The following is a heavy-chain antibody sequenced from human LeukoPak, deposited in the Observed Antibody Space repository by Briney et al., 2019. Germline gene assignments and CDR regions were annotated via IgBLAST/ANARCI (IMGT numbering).Heavy chain of an antibody. CDR1: GGTFSSYA. J-gene: IGHJ6*02. Sequence: SVKVSCKASGGTFSSYAFSWVRQAPGQGLEWMGRIIPILGIANYAQKFQGRVTITADKSTSTAYMELSSLRSEDTAVYYCASGVYDFWSGYPNPYYYYGMDVWGQGTTVTVSS. V-gene: IGHV1-69*04. CDR3: ASGVYDFWSGYPNPYYYYGMDV. CDR2: IIPILGIA. D-gene: IGHD3-3*01.